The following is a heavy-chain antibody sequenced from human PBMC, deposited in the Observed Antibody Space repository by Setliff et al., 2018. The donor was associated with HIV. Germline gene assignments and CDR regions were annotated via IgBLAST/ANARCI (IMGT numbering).Heavy chain of an antibody. CDR2: IYPGDSDT. CDR3: ARHRGRDPSGEELDYYYMDV. V-gene: IGHV5-51*01. J-gene: IGHJ6*03. CDR1: GYSFTTYW. D-gene: IGHD1-26*01. Sequence: PGESLKISCQGSGYSFTTYWIGWVRQMPGKGLEWMGIIYPGDSDTRYSPSFQGQVTISADKSISTAYLQWSSLKASDTAMYYCARHRGRDPSGEELDYYYMDVWGKGTTVTVSS.